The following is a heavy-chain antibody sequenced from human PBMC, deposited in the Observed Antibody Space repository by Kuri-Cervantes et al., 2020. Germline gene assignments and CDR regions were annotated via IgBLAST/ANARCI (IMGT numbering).Heavy chain of an antibody. Sequence: GGSLRLSCAASGFTFSSYGMHWVRQAPGKGLEWVAVISYDGSNKYYADSVKGRFTISRDNSKNTLYLQMNSLRAEDPAVYYCAKDRYSYGLGYYYYGMDVWGQGTTVTVSS. V-gene: IGHV3-30*18. CDR1: GFTFSSYG. CDR2: ISYDGSNK. D-gene: IGHD5-18*01. CDR3: AKDRYSYGLGYYYYGMDV. J-gene: IGHJ6*02.